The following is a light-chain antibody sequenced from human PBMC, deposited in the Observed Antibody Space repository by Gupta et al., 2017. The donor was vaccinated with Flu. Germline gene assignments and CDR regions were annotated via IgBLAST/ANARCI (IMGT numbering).Light chain of an antibody. V-gene: IGKV1-33*01. CDR3: KQYKMLPFT. J-gene: IGKJ4*01. CDR1: QDISTD. Sequence: PSSRSASLGDRVTITCQASQDISTDWNWYQHKTGKAPYLLSYDASYLETGVPSRFSGSGSGTKGRFTIRSLNPDDFGTYLCKQYKMLPFTCGGGTKVEIK. CDR2: DAS.